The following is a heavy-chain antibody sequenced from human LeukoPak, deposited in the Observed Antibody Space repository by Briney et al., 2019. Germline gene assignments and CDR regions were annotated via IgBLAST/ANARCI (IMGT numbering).Heavy chain of an antibody. Sequence: SETLSLTCTVSGGSISSYYWSWIRQPPGKGLEWIGYIYDGGSTNYNPSLKSRVTISVDTSKNQFSLKLSSVTAADTAFYYCARYIVSYPHDAFDIWGQGTMVTVSS. CDR2: IYDGGST. CDR3: ARYIVSYPHDAFDI. D-gene: IGHD1-26*01. V-gene: IGHV4-59*01. J-gene: IGHJ3*02. CDR1: GGSISSYY.